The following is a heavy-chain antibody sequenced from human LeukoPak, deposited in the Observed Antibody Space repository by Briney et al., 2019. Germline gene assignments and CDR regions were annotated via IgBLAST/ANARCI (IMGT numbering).Heavy chain of an antibody. CDR1: GFTFSSYA. J-gene: IGHJ4*02. D-gene: IGHD3-16*02. CDR3: AKHDYVWGSYRPDY. V-gene: IGHV3-23*01. CDR2: ISGSGGST. Sequence: GGSLRLSCAASGFTFSSYAMSWVRQAPGKGLEWVSAISGSGGSTYYADSVKGRFTISRDNSKKTLYLQMNSLRAEDTAVYYCAKHDYVWGSYRPDYWGQGTLVTVSS.